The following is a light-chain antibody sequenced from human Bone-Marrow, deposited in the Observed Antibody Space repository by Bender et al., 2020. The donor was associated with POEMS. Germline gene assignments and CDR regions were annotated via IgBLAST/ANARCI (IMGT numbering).Light chain of an antibody. CDR2: SNY. J-gene: IGLJ3*02. CDR3: SSWDDSLSGWV. CDR1: DYNFGGNN. V-gene: IGLV1-44*01. Sequence: QSVLTQPPSASGTPGQRVTISCFGTDYNFGGNNVNWYQHLPGTAPRLVVYSNYQRPSGVPARFSGSKSGTSASLAISDIQSEDEGDYYCSSWDDSLSGWVFGGGTKLTVL.